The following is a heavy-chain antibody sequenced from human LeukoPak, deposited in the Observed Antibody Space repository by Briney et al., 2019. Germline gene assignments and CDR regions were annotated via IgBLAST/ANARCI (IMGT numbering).Heavy chain of an antibody. D-gene: IGHD5-12*01. V-gene: IGHV1-69*13. CDR1: GGTFSSYA. CDR3: ARDRWGYSGYDLNVDAFDI. CDR2: IIPIFGTA. J-gene: IGHJ3*02. Sequence: SVKVSCKASGGTFSSYAISWVRQAPGQGLEWVGGIIPIFGTANYAQKFQGRVTITADESTSTAYMELSSLRSEDTAVYYCARDRWGYSGYDLNVDAFDIWGQGTMVTVSS.